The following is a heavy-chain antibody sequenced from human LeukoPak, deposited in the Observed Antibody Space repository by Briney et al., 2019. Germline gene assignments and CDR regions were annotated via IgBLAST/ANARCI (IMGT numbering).Heavy chain of an antibody. CDR1: GFTFSSYA. CDR3: AKGPYSGSYYRVRYFDY. D-gene: IGHD1-26*01. Sequence: PGGSLRLSCAASGFTFSSYAMSWVRQAPGEGLEWVSAISGSGGSTFHADSVKGRFTISRDNSKNTLYLQMNSLRAEDTAVYYCAKGPYSGSYYRVRYFDYWGQGTLVTVSS. V-gene: IGHV3-23*01. J-gene: IGHJ4*02. CDR2: ISGSGGST.